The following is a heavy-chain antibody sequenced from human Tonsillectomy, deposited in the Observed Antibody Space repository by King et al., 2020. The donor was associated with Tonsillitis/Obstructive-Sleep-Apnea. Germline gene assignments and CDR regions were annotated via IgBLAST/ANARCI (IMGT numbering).Heavy chain of an antibody. CDR2: ISSSSSYI. V-gene: IGHV3-21*03. D-gene: IGHD2-2*01. Sequence: VQLVESGGGLVKPGGSLRLSCAASGFTFSSYSMNWVRQAPGKGLEWVSSISSSSSYIYYADSVKGRFTITRDNAKNSLYLQMNSMRAEDTAVYYCVRDEYCSTTSYAYFDYWGQGTLITVSS. J-gene: IGHJ4*02. CDR3: VRDEYCSTTSYAYFDY. CDR1: GFTFSSYS.